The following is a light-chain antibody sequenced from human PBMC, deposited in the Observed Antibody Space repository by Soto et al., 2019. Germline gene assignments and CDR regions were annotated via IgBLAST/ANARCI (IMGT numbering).Light chain of an antibody. CDR1: QSVSNY. CDR2: GAS. J-gene: IGKJ2*01. Sequence: PGDRATLSCRASQSVSNYLAWYQQKPGQAPRLLIYGASTRATGIPARFSGSGSETDFTLTISSLQSEDFAVYYCQQYNSWPPSYTFGQGTKLEIK. CDR3: QQYNSWPPSYT. V-gene: IGKV3-15*01.